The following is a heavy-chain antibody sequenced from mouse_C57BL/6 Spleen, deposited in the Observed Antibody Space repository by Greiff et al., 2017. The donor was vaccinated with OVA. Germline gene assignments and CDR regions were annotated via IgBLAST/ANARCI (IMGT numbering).Heavy chain of an antibody. V-gene: IGHV1-15*01. D-gene: IGHD2-3*01. CDR3: TEDGYYPFAY. J-gene: IGHJ3*01. CDR2: IDPDTGGT. CDR1: GYTFTDYE. Sequence: QVQLQQSGAELVRPGASVTLSCKASGYTFTDYEMHWVKQTPVHGLEWIGAIDPDTGGTAYNQKFKGKAILTADKSSSTAYMDLRSLPTEDSAVYYWTEDGYYPFAYWGQGTLVTVSA.